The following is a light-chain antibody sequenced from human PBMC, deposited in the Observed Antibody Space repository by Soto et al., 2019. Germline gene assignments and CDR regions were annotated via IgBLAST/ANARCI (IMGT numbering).Light chain of an antibody. CDR3: SSYTSSSTLPYV. CDR2: DVS. J-gene: IGLJ1*01. V-gene: IGLV2-14*01. CDR1: SSDVGGYNY. Sequence: SVLPQPASLSGSPGQSITISCTGTSSDVGGYNYVSWYRQHPGKAPKLMIYDVSNRPSGVSNRFSGSKSGNTASLTISGLQAEDEADYYCSSYTSSSTLPYVFGTGTRSPS.